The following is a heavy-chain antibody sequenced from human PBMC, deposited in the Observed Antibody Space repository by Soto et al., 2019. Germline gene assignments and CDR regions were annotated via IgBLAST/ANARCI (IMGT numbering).Heavy chain of an antibody. CDR3: ARDLGLIDFWSGYSNY. Sequence: GGSLRLSCAASGFIFSSYSMNWVRQAPGKGLEWVSYISSSSSTIYYADSVKGRFTITRDNAKNSLYLQMNSLRDEDTAVYYCARDLGLIDFWSGYSNYWGQGTLVTVSS. D-gene: IGHD3-3*01. CDR1: GFIFSSYS. V-gene: IGHV3-48*02. J-gene: IGHJ4*02. CDR2: ISSSSSTI.